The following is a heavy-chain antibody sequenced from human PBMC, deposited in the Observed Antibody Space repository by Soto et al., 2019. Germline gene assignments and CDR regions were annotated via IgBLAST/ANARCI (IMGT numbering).Heavy chain of an antibody. CDR1: GFTYSTYT. J-gene: IGHJ4*02. CDR3: ARDEIPIWSYVGSFDS. V-gene: IGHV3-33*08. Sequence: GGSLRLSCAASGFTYSTYTMHWVRQAPGRGLEWVAVIWFAGGHIEYGESVKGRLTVSRDNSKNMPYLQMDNLGVEDTAVYYYARDEIPIWSYVGSFDSWGQGTLVTVSS. CDR2: IWFAGGHI. D-gene: IGHD3-10*01.